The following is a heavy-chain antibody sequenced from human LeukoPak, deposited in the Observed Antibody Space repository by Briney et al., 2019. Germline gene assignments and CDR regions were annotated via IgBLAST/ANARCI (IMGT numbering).Heavy chain of an antibody. V-gene: IGHV3-48*04. CDR2: ISSSSSTI. CDR1: GFTFSSYS. D-gene: IGHD1-26*01. Sequence: GGSLRLSCAASGFTFSSYSMNWVRQAPGKGLEWVSYISSSSSTIYYADSVKGRFTISRDNAKNSLYLQTNSLRAEDTAVYYCARAEEVGALWGQGTLVTVSS. CDR3: ARAEEVGAL. J-gene: IGHJ4*02.